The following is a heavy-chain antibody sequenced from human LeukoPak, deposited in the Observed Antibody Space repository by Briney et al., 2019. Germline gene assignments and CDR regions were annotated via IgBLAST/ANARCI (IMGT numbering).Heavy chain of an antibody. CDR3: ARDRIAARRSFDY. CDR2: IYYSGST. CDR1: GGSISSSSYY. Sequence: SETLSLTCTVSGGSISSSSYYWGWIRQPPGKGLEWIGSIYYSGSTYYSPSLKSRVTISVDTSKNQFSLKLSSVTAADTAVYYCARDRIAARRSFDYWGQGTLVTVSS. V-gene: IGHV4-39*07. J-gene: IGHJ4*02. D-gene: IGHD6-6*01.